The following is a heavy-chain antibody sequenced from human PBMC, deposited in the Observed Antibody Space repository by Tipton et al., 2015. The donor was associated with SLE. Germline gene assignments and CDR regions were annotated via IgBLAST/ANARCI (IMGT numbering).Heavy chain of an antibody. CDR2: IKQDASEK. J-gene: IGHJ6*01. D-gene: IGHD3-22*01. CDR3: AREVFITLPGTLMDV. Sequence: SLRLSCVASGFTFTDYWLSWVRQAPGKGLEWVANIKQDASEKYYLDSVKGRFTISRDNAKKSVSLEMNSLRAEDRAVYYCAREVFITLPGTLMDVWGRGTTVMVAS. CDR1: GFTFTDYW. V-gene: IGHV3-7*01.